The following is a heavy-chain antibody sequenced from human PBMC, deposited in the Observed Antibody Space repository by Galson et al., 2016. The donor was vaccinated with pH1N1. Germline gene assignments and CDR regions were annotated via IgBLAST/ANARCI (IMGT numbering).Heavy chain of an antibody. D-gene: IGHD4-17*01. Sequence: SLRLSCAASGFTFRRYAMSWVRQAPGKGLEWVSAGSGRGDSTYYADSVKGHFTISRDNSKNTLYLQMKSLSAEDTALYYCAKDLSSDEGDYGLYYWGQGTLVTVSS. CDR1: GFTFRRYA. V-gene: IGHV3-23*01. CDR3: AKDLSSDEGDYGLYY. CDR2: GSGRGDST. J-gene: IGHJ4*02.